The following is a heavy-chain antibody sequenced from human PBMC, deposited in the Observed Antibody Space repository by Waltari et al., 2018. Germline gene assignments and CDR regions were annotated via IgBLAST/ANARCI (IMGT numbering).Heavy chain of an antibody. CDR1: GGTFSSYA. V-gene: IGHV1-69*05. CDR2: IIPILGTA. CDR3: ARGYRRDVVYFDY. D-gene: IGHD2-21*01. J-gene: IGHJ4*02. Sequence: QVQLVQSGAEVKKPGSSVKVSCKASGGTFSSYAISWVRQAPGQGLEWMGGIIPILGTANDEQKFQGRVRITTDEAASTAYRGLSSLRSEDTAVYYCARGYRRDVVYFDYWGQGTLVTVSS.